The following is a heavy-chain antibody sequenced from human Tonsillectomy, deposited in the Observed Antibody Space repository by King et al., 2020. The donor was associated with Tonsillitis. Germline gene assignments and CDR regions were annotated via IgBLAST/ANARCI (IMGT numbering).Heavy chain of an antibody. CDR2: ISDDGSNK. J-gene: IGHJ2*01. D-gene: IGHD2-8*01. V-gene: IGHV3-30*04. CDR1: GFTFSNYA. CDR3: ANPPYDPNARPGLSFDL. Sequence: VQLVESGGGVVQPGRSLRLSCVASGFTFSNYAMHWVRQAPGKGLEWVAIISDDGSNKYYADSVKGRFTISRDNSKNTLYLQMNSLRAEDTAVYYCANPPYDPNARPGLSFDLWGRRPLVTVS.